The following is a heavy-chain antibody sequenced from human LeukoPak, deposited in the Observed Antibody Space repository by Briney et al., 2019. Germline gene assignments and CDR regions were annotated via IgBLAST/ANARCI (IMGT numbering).Heavy chain of an antibody. CDR3: ARDEVGHYGDY. CDR2: ISAYNGNT. V-gene: IGHV1-18*04. CDR1: GYTFTGYY. Sequence: ASVKVSCKASGYTFTGYYMHWVRQAPGQGLEWMGWISAYNGNTNYAQKLQGRVTMTTDTSTSTAYMELRSLRSDDTAVYYCARDEVGHYGDYWGQGTLVTVSS. D-gene: IGHD3-16*01. J-gene: IGHJ4*02.